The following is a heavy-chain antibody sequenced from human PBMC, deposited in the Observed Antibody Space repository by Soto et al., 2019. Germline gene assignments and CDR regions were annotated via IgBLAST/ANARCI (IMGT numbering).Heavy chain of an antibody. CDR2: IYDSGST. V-gene: IGHV4-59*01. Sequence: SETLSLTCTVSGDSINNYYWTWIRQPPGKGPEWIGYIYDSGSTSYNPSLKSRLTISVDTSKNQFSLKLKSVTAADTAVYYCARGTKYYYQGMDVWGPGTTVTV. CDR1: GDSINNYY. CDR3: ARGTKYYYQGMDV. J-gene: IGHJ6*02.